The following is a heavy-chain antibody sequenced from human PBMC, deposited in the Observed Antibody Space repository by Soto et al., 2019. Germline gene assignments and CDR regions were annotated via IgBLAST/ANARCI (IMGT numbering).Heavy chain of an antibody. D-gene: IGHD2-2*01. J-gene: IGHJ6*02. CDR3: ARTQGSSTSLELYYYYYYGMDA. V-gene: IGHV1-69*01. CDR1: GGTFSSYA. Sequence: QVQLVQSGAEVKKPGSSVKVSCQASGGTFSSYAISWVRQAPGQGLECMGGIIPISGPANYEQKFQGRVTITADESTSTAYLELSSLRSEDTAVYYCARTQGSSTSLELYYYYYYGMDAWGQGTTVTVSS. CDR2: IIPISGPA.